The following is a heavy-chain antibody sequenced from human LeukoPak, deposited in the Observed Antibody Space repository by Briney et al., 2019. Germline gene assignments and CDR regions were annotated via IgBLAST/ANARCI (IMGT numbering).Heavy chain of an antibody. J-gene: IGHJ4*02. V-gene: IGHV1-69*13. Sequence: SVKVSCKASGGTFSSYAISWVRQAPGQGLEWMGGIIPIFGTANYAQKFQGRVTITADESTSTAYMELSSLRSEDTAVYYCARWRYYYDSSGYPKPGGFDYWGQGTLVIVSS. D-gene: IGHD3-22*01. CDR3: ARWRYYYDSSGYPKPGGFDY. CDR1: GGTFSSYA. CDR2: IIPIFGTA.